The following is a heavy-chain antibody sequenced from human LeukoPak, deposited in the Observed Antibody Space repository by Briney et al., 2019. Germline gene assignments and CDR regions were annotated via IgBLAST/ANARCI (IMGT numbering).Heavy chain of an antibody. J-gene: IGHJ6*03. CDR2: INWNGGST. D-gene: IGHD3-22*01. CDR3: ARAQNYYDSSGYSYYYYYMDV. CDR1: GFTFDDYG. Sequence: GGSPRLSCAASGFTFDDYGMSWVRQAPGKGLEWVSGINWNGGSTGYADSVKGRFTISRDNAKNSLYLQMNSLRAEDTALYYCARAQNYYDSSGYSYYYYYMDVWGKGTTVTVSS. V-gene: IGHV3-20*04.